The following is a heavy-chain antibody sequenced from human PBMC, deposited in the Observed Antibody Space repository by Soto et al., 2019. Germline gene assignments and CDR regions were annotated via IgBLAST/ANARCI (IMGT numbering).Heavy chain of an antibody. Sequence: PGGSLRLSCAASGFTFSNYAMSWVRQAPGKGLEWVSAISGSGGSTYYADSVKGRFTISRDNSKNTLYLQMNSLRAEDTAVYYCAKRRGWHYDSSGCYGSWAFDIWGQGTMVTVSS. CDR1: GFTFSNYA. V-gene: IGHV3-23*01. CDR3: AKRRGWHYDSSGCYGSWAFDI. CDR2: ISGSGGST. D-gene: IGHD3-22*01. J-gene: IGHJ3*02.